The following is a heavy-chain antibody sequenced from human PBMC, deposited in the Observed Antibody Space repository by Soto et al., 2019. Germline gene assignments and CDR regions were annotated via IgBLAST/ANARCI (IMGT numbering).Heavy chain of an antibody. V-gene: IGHV4-34*01. Sequence: PXGTLSLTCAVYGGSFSGYYWSWIRQPPGKGLEWIGEINHSGGTNYNPSLKSRVTISVDTSKNQFSLKLSSVTAADTAVYYCARRLLYSSSGLDVWGQGTTVTVSS. J-gene: IGHJ6*02. CDR1: GGSFSGYY. CDR3: ARRLLYSSSGLDV. CDR2: INHSGGT. D-gene: IGHD6-6*01.